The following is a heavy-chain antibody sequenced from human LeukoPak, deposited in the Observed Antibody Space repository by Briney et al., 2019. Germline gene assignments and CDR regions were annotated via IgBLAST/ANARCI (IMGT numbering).Heavy chain of an antibody. Sequence: ASVKVSCKVSVYTLTELSMHWVRQAPGKGLEWMGGCDPEDGETIYAQKFQGRVTMTEDTSTDTAYMELSSLRSEDTAVYYCATGPIASYSSSWYGMDVWGQGTTVTVSS. J-gene: IGHJ6*02. V-gene: IGHV1-24*01. D-gene: IGHD6-13*01. CDR3: ATGPIASYSSSWYGMDV. CDR2: CDPEDGET. CDR1: VYTLTELS.